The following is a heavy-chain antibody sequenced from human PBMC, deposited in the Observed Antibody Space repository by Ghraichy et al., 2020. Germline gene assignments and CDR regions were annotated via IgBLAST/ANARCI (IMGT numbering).Heavy chain of an antibody. V-gene: IGHV3-23*01. CDR1: GFTFRSYS. CDR3: AKGGHNTGYGFDP. CDR2: IGADAVTT. D-gene: IGHD5-12*01. Sequence: GGSLRLSCATSGFTFRSYSMNWLRQAPGKGLEWVSIIGADAVTTYYADSVKGRFTVSRDNSKNTLYLIMSGLRAEDTAVYYCAKGGHNTGYGFDPWGEGTLVTVAT. J-gene: IGHJ5*02.